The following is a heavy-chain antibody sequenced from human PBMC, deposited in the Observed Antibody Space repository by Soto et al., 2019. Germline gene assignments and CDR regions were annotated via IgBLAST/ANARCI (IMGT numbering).Heavy chain of an antibody. CDR3: ARGNLSFDFDS. D-gene: IGHD1-26*01. CDR2: ISGDGINT. CDR1: GFNFGVFG. J-gene: IGHJ4*02. Sequence: GSLRLSCAASGFNFGVFGMHWVRQAPGKGLEWVAFISGDGINTQYADSVRGRFTLSRDYSRKTMYLQMDSLRDEDTALYYCARGNLSFDFDSWGLGTLVTVSS. V-gene: IGHV3-30*03.